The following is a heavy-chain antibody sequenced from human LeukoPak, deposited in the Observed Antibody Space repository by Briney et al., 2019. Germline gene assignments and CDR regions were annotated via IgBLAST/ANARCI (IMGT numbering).Heavy chain of an antibody. CDR1: GFTFSSYA. J-gene: IGHJ4*02. V-gene: IGHV3-23*01. Sequence: GGSLRLSCAASGFTFSSYAMSWVRQAPGKGLEWVSAIIGSGGSTYYANSVKGRFTISRDNSKNTMYLQMNSLRAEDTAVYYCAKALFYYGSGRGGDYFDYWGQGTLVTVSS. D-gene: IGHD3-10*01. CDR2: IIGSGGST. CDR3: AKALFYYGSGRGGDYFDY.